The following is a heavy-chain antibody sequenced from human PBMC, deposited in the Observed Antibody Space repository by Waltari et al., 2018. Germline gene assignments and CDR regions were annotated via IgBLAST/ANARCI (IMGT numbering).Heavy chain of an antibody. Sequence: EEQLSESGGGLVQHGGSLRLSCAASGFTFKCFYLTWVRQAPGKGLEWVSNINSYGSDTQYADSVRGRFTMSRDNSRGTVSLEMNGLRAADTAVYYCVKVMGDLGTKYGLDVWGRGTTVTVSS. CDR1: GFTFKCFY. D-gene: IGHD1-1*01. CDR3: VKVMGDLGTKYGLDV. CDR2: INSYGSDT. V-gene: IGHV3-23*05. J-gene: IGHJ6*01.